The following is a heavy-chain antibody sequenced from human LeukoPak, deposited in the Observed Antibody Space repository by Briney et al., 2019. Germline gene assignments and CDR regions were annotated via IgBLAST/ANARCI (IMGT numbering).Heavy chain of an antibody. CDR2: MNPNSGNR. J-gene: IGHJ4*02. CDR3: ARGEYSSALLDY. Sequence: GASVKVSCKASGYTFTSYDINWVRQATGQGLEWMGWMNPNSGNRGYAQKFQGRVTMTRDTTISTAYMELSGLRYDDTAVYYCARGEYSSALLDYWGQGTLVTVSS. D-gene: IGHD6-19*01. V-gene: IGHV1-8*01. CDR1: GYTFTSYD.